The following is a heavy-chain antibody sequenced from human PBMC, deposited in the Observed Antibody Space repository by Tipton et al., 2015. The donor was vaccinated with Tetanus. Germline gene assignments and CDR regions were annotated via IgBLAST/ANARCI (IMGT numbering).Heavy chain of an antibody. V-gene: IGHV4-61*08. J-gene: IGHJ4*02. Sequence: TLSLTCTVSGASVRAGDYSWNWIRQPPGKGLEYIGYILYDKSTHYNPSLRSRLSMSADPAKNQFSLRLTSVTAADTAVYYCARIHDFWSGYFDFWGQGTLVTVSP. CDR1: GASVRAGDYS. D-gene: IGHD3-3*01. CDR3: ARIHDFWSGYFDF. CDR2: ILYDKST.